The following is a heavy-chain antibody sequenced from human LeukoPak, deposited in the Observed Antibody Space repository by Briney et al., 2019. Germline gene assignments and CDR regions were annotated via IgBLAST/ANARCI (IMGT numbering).Heavy chain of an antibody. D-gene: IGHD3-22*01. CDR2: INPNSGGT. J-gene: IGHJ4*02. V-gene: IGHV1-2*06. CDR1: GYTFTGYY. Sequence: ASVKVSCKASGYTFTGYYMHWVRRAPGQGLEWMGRINPNSGGTNYAQMFQGRVTMTRDTSISTAYMELSRLRSDDTAVYYCARETYCYDSSGYQADDYWGQGTLVTVSS. CDR3: ARETYCYDSSGYQADDY.